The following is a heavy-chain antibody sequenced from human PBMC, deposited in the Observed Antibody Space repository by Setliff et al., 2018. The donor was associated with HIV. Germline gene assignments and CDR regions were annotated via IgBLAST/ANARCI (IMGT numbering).Heavy chain of an antibody. CDR3: VKKPEGYNID. J-gene: IGHJ4*02. D-gene: IGHD1-1*01. Sequence: SETLSLTCTVSGSSITSSSFYWGWIRQPPGKGLEWIGSMTYVGSTSFSPSLKSRVTISVDTSENQFSLNLNSVTAADTAVYYCVKKPEGYNIDWGQGTLVTVSS. CDR2: MTYVGST. CDR1: GSSITSSSFY. V-gene: IGHV4-39*01.